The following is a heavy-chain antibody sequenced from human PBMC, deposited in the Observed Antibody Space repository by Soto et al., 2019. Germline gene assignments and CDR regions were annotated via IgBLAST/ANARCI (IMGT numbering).Heavy chain of an antibody. CDR1: GYSFITSYY. D-gene: IGHD5-12*01. J-gene: IGHJ3*02. Sequence: QVQLVQSGAEVKKPGASVKVSCKASGYSFITSYYMHWVRQAPGQGLEWMGIINPTGSMTKYSHRFQGRLTMTRDTSTSTEYMELTTLTSEDTAVYFCARDTGYDHDAFDIWGQGTMVTVSS. CDR2: INPTGSMT. CDR3: ARDTGYDHDAFDI. V-gene: IGHV1-46*01.